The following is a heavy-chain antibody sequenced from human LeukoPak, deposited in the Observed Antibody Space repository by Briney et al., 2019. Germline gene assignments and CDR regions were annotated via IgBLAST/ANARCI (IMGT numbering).Heavy chain of an antibody. CDR1: GFTFSDYG. Sequence: GGSLRLSCAASGFTFSDYGMHWVRQAPGKGPERVAYVQYDGGSTSYADSVKGRFTISRDNSKNTLYLQMNSLRAEDTAVYYCAKESYGSGSRDFDYWGQGTLVTVSS. CDR2: VQYDGGST. D-gene: IGHD3-10*01. CDR3: AKESYGSGSRDFDY. J-gene: IGHJ4*02. V-gene: IGHV3-30*02.